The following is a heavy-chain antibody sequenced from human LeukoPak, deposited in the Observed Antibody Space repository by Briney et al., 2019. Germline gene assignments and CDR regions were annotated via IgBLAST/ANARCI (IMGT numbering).Heavy chain of an antibody. CDR1: GFTFSSYA. CDR3: ARDLVRGVITLGFDY. D-gene: IGHD3-10*01. Sequence: GGSLRLSCAASGFTFSSYAMHWVRQAPGKGLEWVAVISYDGSNKYYADSVKGRFTISRDNSKNTLYLLMNSLRAEDTAVYYCARDLVRGVITLGFDYWGQGTLVTVSS. V-gene: IGHV3-30*04. J-gene: IGHJ4*02. CDR2: ISYDGSNK.